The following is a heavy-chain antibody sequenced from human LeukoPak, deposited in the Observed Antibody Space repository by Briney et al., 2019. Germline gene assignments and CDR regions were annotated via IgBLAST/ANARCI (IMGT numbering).Heavy chain of an antibody. CDR2: IWYEGSNK. Sequence: GRSLRLSCAASGFTFISYGMHWVRQAPGKGLEWVAVIWYEGSNKYYADSVKGRFTISRDNSKNTLYLQMNSLRAEDTAVYYCAREAFGDVLMVYATNWFDPWGQGTLVTVSS. CDR3: AREAFGDVLMVYATNWFDP. J-gene: IGHJ5*02. V-gene: IGHV3-33*01. CDR1: GFTFISYG. D-gene: IGHD2-8*01.